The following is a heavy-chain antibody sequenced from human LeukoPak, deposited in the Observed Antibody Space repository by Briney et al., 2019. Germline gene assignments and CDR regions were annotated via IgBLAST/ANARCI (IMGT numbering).Heavy chain of an antibody. V-gene: IGHV3-23*01. Sequence: GGSLRLSCAASGFTFSSFAMSWVRKAPGKGLEWVSDISGSGDRTSYTDSVKGRFTISRDNSKNTLYLQMNSLRAEDTAVYYCAKFHATGSGYAKSYYFDYWGQGTLVTVSS. J-gene: IGHJ4*02. CDR2: ISGSGDRT. CDR1: GFTFSSFA. D-gene: IGHD5-12*01. CDR3: AKFHATGSGYAKSYYFDY.